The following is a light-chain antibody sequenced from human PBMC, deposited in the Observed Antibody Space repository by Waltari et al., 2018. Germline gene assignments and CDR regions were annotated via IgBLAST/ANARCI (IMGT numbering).Light chain of an antibody. CDR2: QDR. J-gene: IGLJ2*01. Sequence: SYELTQPPSVSVSPGQTASIPCSGDKLGDKYACWYQQKPGQSPVMVIYQDRQRTSGIPERFSGSTSGNTATLTISGTQAMDEADYYCQAWDSSTVVFGGGTKLTVL. V-gene: IGLV3-1*01. CDR1: KLGDKY. CDR3: QAWDSSTVV.